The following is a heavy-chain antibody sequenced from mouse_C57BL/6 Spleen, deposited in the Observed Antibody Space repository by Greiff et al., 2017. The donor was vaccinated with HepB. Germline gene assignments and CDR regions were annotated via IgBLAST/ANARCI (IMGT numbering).Heavy chain of an antibody. CDR1: GYSFTDYN. D-gene: IGHD2-5*01. CDR2: INPNYGTT. CDR3: AIKGCSNYYAMDY. Sequence: EVQLQQSGPELVKPGASVKISCKASGYSFTDYNMNWVKQSNGKSLEWIGVINPNYGTTSYNQKFKGKATLTVDQSSSTAYMQLNSLTSEDPAVYYCAIKGCSNYYAMDYWGQGTSVTVSS. V-gene: IGHV1-39*01. J-gene: IGHJ4*01.